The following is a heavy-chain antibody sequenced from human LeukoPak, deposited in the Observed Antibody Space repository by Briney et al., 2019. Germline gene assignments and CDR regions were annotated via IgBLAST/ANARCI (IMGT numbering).Heavy chain of an antibody. D-gene: IGHD6-6*01. CDR3: TRQYSSSYYSDY. V-gene: IGHV4-34*01. Sequence: SETLSLTCAVSGGSFSGFYWSWIRQPPGGGLEWIADINHSGTTNYNPSLKSRVTISVDTSKNQFSLNLKSMAAADTAVYYCTRQYSSSYYSDYWGQGTLVTVSS. J-gene: IGHJ4*02. CDR1: GGSFSGFY. CDR2: INHSGTT.